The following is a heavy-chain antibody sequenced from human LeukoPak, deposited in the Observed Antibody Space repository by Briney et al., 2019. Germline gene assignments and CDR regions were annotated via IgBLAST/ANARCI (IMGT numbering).Heavy chain of an antibody. CDR3: ARADYYGSGRHYFDY. V-gene: IGHV3-48*02. CDR1: GFTFSISS. CDR2: ISSSSTTI. D-gene: IGHD3-10*01. Sequence: PGGSLRLSCAASGFTFSISSMNWVRQAPGKGLEWVSFISSSSTTIYYVDSVKGRFTISRDNAKNSLYLQMNSLRDEDTAVYYCARADYYGSGRHYFDYWGQGTLVTVSS. J-gene: IGHJ4*02.